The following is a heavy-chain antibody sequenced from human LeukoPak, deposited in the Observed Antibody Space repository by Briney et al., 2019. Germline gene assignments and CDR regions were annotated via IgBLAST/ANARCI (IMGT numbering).Heavy chain of an antibody. Sequence: SETLSLTCTVSGDSISSGDYYWSWIRQPAGKGLEWIGRISSSGSTNYNPSLKSRVTISVDKSKNQFSLKLSSVTAADTAVYYCARDYDSSGYYGTPFDYWGQGTLVTVSS. CDR3: ARDYDSSGYYGTPFDY. CDR1: GDSISSGDYY. J-gene: IGHJ4*02. V-gene: IGHV4-61*02. D-gene: IGHD3-22*01. CDR2: ISSSGST.